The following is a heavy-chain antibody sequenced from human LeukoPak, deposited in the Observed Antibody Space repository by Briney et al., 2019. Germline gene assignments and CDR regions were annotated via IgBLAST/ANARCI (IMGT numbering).Heavy chain of an antibody. CDR1: GGSINNYY. CDR2: IYYSGST. J-gene: IGHJ5*02. V-gene: IGHV4-59*08. CDR3: ARQGGWYGLYNLFDP. D-gene: IGHD6-19*01. Sequence: SETLSLTCTVSGGSINNYYWSWIRQPPGKGLEWIGYIYYSGSTNYNPSLKSRVTISVDTSKNQFSLRLRSVTAADTAVYFCARQGGWYGLYNLFDPWGQGTRVTVSS.